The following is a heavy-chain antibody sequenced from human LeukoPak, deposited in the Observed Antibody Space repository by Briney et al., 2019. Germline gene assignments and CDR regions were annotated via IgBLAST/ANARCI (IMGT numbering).Heavy chain of an antibody. J-gene: IGHJ6*02. Sequence: PSQTLSLTCTVSGGSISSGDYYWSWIRQPPGEGLEWIGYIYYSGSTYYNPSLKSRVTISVDTSKNQFSLKLSSVTAADTAVYYCARGARPPYYYGMDVWGQGTTVTVSS. CDR2: IYYSGST. CDR1: GGSISSGDYY. D-gene: IGHD5-12*01. CDR3: ARGARPPYYYGMDV. V-gene: IGHV4-30-4*01.